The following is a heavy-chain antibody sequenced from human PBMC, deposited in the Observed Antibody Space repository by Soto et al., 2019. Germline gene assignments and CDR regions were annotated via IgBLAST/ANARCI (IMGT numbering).Heavy chain of an antibody. D-gene: IGHD3-3*01. V-gene: IGHV3-11*01. CDR2: ISSRGTIV. Sequence: QVQLVESGGGLVKPGGSLSLSCAASGFTFSDYYMTWVRQAPGKGLEWLSTISSRGTIVYYADSVKGRITVSRDNDNNSVFLQMNSLSDEDTAVYYCSRDPSHDETIWGQGTRVTVSS. CDR1: GFTFSDYY. J-gene: IGHJ3*01. CDR3: SRDPSHDETI.